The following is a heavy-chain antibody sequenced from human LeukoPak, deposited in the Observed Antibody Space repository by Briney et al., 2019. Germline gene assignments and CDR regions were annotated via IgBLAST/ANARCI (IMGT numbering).Heavy chain of an antibody. Sequence: ASVKVSCKASGGTFSSYAISWVRQAPGQGLEWMGGIILIFGTANYAQKFQGRVTITADESTSTAYMELSSLRSEDTAVYYCARTYYDFWSGYYRLPNWGQGTLVTVSS. D-gene: IGHD3-3*01. V-gene: IGHV1-69*13. CDR2: IILIFGTA. J-gene: IGHJ4*02. CDR3: ARTYYDFWSGYYRLPN. CDR1: GGTFSSYA.